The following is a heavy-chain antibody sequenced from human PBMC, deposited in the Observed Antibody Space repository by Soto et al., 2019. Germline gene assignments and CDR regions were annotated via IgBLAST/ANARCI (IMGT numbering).Heavy chain of an antibody. V-gene: IGHV3-72*01. CDR2: TRNKANSYTT. J-gene: IGHJ2*01. Sequence: GGSLRLSCAASGFTFSDHYMDWVRQAPGKGLEWVGRTRNKANSYTTEYAASVKGRFTISRDDSKNSLYLQMNSLKTEDTAVYYCARRRSWYFDLWGRGTLVTVSS. CDR3: ARRRSWYFDL. CDR1: GFTFSDHY.